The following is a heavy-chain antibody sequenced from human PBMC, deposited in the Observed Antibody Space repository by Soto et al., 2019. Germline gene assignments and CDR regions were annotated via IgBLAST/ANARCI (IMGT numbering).Heavy chain of an antibody. CDR3: ARRVAYCSSTSCSGAFDI. CDR1: GGSISSSSYY. CDR2: IYYSGST. V-gene: IGHV4-39*01. Sequence: QLQLQESGPGLVKPSETLSLTCTVSGGSISSSSYYWGWIRQPPGKGLEWIGSIYYSGSTYYNPSLKSRFTISVDTSKNQFSLKLSSVTAADTAVYYCARRVAYCSSTSCSGAFDIWGQGTMVTVSS. D-gene: IGHD2-2*01. J-gene: IGHJ3*02.